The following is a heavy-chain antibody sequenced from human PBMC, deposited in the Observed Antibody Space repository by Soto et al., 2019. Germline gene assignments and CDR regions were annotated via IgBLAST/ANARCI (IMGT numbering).Heavy chain of an antibody. CDR3: ARGYYGSGGLRYGMDL. CDR1: GFTFSSYE. CDR2: ISGSGSTI. D-gene: IGHD3-10*01. J-gene: IGHJ6*02. Sequence: GGSLRLSCAASGFTFSSYEMNWVRQAPGKGLGWVSYISGSGSTIYYADSVKGRFTISRDNAKNSLYLQMNSLRAEDTAVYYCARGYYGSGGLRYGMDLWGQGTTVTVSS. V-gene: IGHV3-48*03.